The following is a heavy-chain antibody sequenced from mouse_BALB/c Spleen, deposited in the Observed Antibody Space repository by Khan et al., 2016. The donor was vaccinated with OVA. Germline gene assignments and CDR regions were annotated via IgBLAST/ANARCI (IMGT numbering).Heavy chain of an antibody. CDR1: GYTFTSYW. Sequence: VQLQQSGAEVVKPGASVKLSCKTTGYTFTSYWIQWIEQRPGQGLGWIGQIFPGTGTTYYNENFKGKATLTVDTSSSTAYMQLSSLTSEDSAVYVCARGYFGNYEFVYWGQGTLVTVSP. D-gene: IGHD2-1*01. J-gene: IGHJ3*01. CDR3: ARGYFGNYEFVY. CDR2: IFPGTGTT. V-gene: IGHV1S132*01.